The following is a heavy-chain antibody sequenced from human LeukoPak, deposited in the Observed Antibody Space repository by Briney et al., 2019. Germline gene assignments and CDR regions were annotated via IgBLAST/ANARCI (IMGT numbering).Heavy chain of an antibody. Sequence: GESLQISFQASGYSFTSYWVGWVRQMPGKGLEWMGIIYPGDSDTRYSPSFQGQVTMSADKSISTAYLQWSSLKASDTAMYYCATPYPREYCSSTTCFFNYWGQGTLVTVSS. CDR3: ATPYPREYCSSTTCFFNY. V-gene: IGHV5-51*01. CDR1: GYSFTSYW. CDR2: IYPGDSDT. D-gene: IGHD2-2*01. J-gene: IGHJ4*02.